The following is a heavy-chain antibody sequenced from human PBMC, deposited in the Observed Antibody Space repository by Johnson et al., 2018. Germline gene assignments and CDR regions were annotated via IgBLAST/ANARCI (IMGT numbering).Heavy chain of an antibody. V-gene: IGHV4-59*01. D-gene: IGHD1-1*01. J-gene: IGHJ6*02. CDR3: AKTTDV. Sequence: QVQLQESGPGLVKPSETLSLTCTVSGGSISSYYWSWIRQPPGKGLEWIGYIYYSGSTNYNPPLKSRVTISVDTSKNQFSLKLSSVTAADTAVYYCAKTTDVWGQGTTVTVSS. CDR1: GGSISSYY. CDR2: IYYSGST.